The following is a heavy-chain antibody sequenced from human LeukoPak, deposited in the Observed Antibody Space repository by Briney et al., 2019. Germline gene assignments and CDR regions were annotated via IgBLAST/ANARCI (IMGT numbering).Heavy chain of an antibody. J-gene: IGHJ4*02. V-gene: IGHV3-30-3*01. CDR1: GFTFSSYA. CDR2: ISYDGSNK. D-gene: IGHD2-2*02. Sequence: QPGGSLRLSCAASGFTFSSYAMHWVRQAPGKGLEWVAVISYDGSNKYYADSVKGRFTISRDNSKNTLYLQMNSPRAEDTAVYYCARGTALQDYWGQGTLVTVSS. CDR3: ARGTALQDY.